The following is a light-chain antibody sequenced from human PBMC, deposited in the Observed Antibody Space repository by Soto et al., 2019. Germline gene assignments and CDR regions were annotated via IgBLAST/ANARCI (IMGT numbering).Light chain of an antibody. Sequence: EIVLTQSPGALSLSPGERATLSCRASQSVGGNYLAWYQQKLGQAPRLLIYDASNRATGIPARFSGSGSGTDSTLTISSLEPEDFAVYYCQQRSNWPITFGQGTRLEIK. CDR3: QQRSNWPIT. J-gene: IGKJ5*01. CDR2: DAS. CDR1: QSVGGNY. V-gene: IGKV3D-20*02.